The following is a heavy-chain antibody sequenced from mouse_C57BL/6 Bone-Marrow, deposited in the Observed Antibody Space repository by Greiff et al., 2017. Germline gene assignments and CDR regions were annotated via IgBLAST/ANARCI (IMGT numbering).Heavy chain of an antibody. J-gene: IGHJ2*01. D-gene: IGHD2-3*01. V-gene: IGHV5-17*01. CDR1: GFTFSDYG. CDR2: ISSGSSTI. Sequence: DVQLVESGGGLVKPGGSLKLSCAASGFTFSDYGMHWVRQAPEKGLEWVAYISSGSSTIYYADTVKGRFTISRDNAKNTLFLQMISRRSEDTAMYYCARGRWLLLYYFDYWGQGTTLTVSS. CDR3: ARGRWLLLYYFDY.